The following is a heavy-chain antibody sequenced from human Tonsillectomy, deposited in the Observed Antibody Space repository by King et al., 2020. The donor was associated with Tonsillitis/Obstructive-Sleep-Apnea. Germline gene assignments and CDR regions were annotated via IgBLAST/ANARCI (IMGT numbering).Heavy chain of an antibody. CDR2: ISYDGSNK. J-gene: IGHJ6*04. D-gene: IGHD2-15*01. CDR3: ARDYSQAPWDV. V-gene: IGHV3-30*01. Sequence: VQLVESGGGVVQPGRSLRLSCAASGFTFSSYAMHWVRQAPGKGLEWVAAISYDGSNKYYADSVKGRFTISRDNSKNTLYLQMNSLRAEDTAVYYCARDYSQAPWDVWGKGATVTVSS. CDR1: GFTFSSYA.